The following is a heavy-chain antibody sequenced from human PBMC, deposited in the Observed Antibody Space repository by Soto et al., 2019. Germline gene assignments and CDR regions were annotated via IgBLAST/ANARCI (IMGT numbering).Heavy chain of an antibody. V-gene: IGHV3-33*01. CDR2: IWHDGNNK. J-gene: IGHJ6*02. CDR1: GFTFSNYG. Sequence: LRLSCAASGFTFSNYGMHWVRQAPGKGLEWVAIIWHDGNNKYYADSVRGRFIISRDNSKNRLYLQMNSLRAEDTAVYYCASDLVGASDSYGLDVWGQGTPVTVSS. D-gene: IGHD1-26*01. CDR3: ASDLVGASDSYGLDV.